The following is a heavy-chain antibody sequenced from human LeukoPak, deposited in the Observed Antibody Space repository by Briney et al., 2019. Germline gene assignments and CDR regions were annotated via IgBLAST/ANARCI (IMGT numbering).Heavy chain of an antibody. CDR3: ARDSSSWYVSEH. Sequence: GGSLRLSCAASGFTFDSYALHWVRQAPGKGLEWVAVISYEGSNKYYADSVKGRFTISRENSKNTLYLQMNSLGAEDTAVYYCARDSSSWYVSEHWGQGTLVTVSS. J-gene: IGHJ1*01. CDR1: GFTFDSYA. D-gene: IGHD6-13*01. CDR2: ISYEGSNK. V-gene: IGHV3-30*04.